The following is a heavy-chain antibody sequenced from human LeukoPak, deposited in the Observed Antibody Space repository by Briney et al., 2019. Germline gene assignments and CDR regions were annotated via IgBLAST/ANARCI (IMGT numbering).Heavy chain of an antibody. CDR2: IRTKAYGGTT. CDR3: TRWSGNFPYYYYYYMDV. Sequence: GGPLRLSCTASGFTFGDYAMSWVRQAPGKGLEWVGFIRTKAYGGTTEYAASVKGRFTISRDDSKSIAYLQMNSLKTEDTAVYYCTRWSGNFPYYYYYYMDVWGKGTTVTISS. CDR1: GFTFGDYA. J-gene: IGHJ6*03. V-gene: IGHV3-49*04. D-gene: IGHD4-23*01.